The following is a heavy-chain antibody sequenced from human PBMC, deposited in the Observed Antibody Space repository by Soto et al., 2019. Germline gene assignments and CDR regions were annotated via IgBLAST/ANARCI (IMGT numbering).Heavy chain of an antibody. CDR1: GFTFSSYA. J-gene: IGHJ6*02. Sequence: GGSLRLSCAASGFTFSSYAMSWVRQAPGKGLEWVSAISGSGGSTYYADSVKCRFTISRDNSKNTLYLQMNSLRAEDTAVYYCAKDPYSSSWSPPNLYYYYGMDVWGQGTTVTVSS. CDR2: ISGSGGST. CDR3: AKDPYSSSWSPPNLYYYYGMDV. V-gene: IGHV3-23*01. D-gene: IGHD6-13*01.